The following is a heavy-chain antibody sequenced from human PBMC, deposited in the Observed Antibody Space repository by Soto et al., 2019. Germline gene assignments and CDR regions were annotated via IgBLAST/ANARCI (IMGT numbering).Heavy chain of an antibody. CDR3: AKDVGNRFYYYGMDV. CDR2: MSFDGNDK. CDR1: GFTFSDYG. V-gene: IGHV3-30*18. J-gene: IGHJ6*02. Sequence: ESGGGVVQPGKSVRLSCAASGFTFSDYGMHWVRQAPGKGLEWVAIMSFDGNDKYYADSVKGRFTISRDNSKNTLYLQMNSLRAEDTAVYYCAKDVGNRFYYYGMDVWGQGTTVTVSS. D-gene: IGHD3-3*01.